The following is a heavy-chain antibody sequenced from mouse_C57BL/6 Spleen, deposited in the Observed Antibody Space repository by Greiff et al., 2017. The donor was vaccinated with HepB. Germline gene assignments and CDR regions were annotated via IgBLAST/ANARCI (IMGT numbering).Heavy chain of an antibody. V-gene: IGHV5-4*01. Sequence: EVKLVESGGGLVKPGGSLKLSCAASGFTFSSYAMSWVRQTPEKRLEWVATISDGGSYTYYPDNVKGRFTISRDNAKNNLYLQMSHLKSEDTAMYYCARDEVLRPGFAYWGQGTLVTVSA. J-gene: IGHJ3*01. CDR2: ISDGGSYT. CDR1: GFTFSSYA. CDR3: ARDEVLRPGFAY. D-gene: IGHD1-1*01.